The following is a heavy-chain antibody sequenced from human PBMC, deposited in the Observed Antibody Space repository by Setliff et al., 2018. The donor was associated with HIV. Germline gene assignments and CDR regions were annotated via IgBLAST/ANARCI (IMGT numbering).Heavy chain of an antibody. V-gene: IGHV7-4-1*02. CDR2: INTNTGNP. CDR1: GYTFTTYA. D-gene: IGHD2-15*01. Sequence: ASVKVSCKASGYTFTTYAMNWARQAPGQGLEWMGWINTNTGNPTYAQGFTGRFVFSLDTSVSTAYLQISSLKAEDTAVYYCAREVVVAGVHYYNMDVWGKGTTVTVSS. J-gene: IGHJ6*03. CDR3: AREVVVAGVHYYNMDV.